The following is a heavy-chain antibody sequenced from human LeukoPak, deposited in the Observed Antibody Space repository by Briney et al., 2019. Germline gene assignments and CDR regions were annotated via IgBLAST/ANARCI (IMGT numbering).Heavy chain of an antibody. CDR1: GYTFTTYG. J-gene: IGHJ3*02. Sequence: ASVKVSCKTSGYTFTTYGISWVRQAPGQGLEWMGWISGYSGNTNYAQKVQGRVTMTTDTSTSTAYMELRSLRSDDTAVYYCARDCSGGSCYLMHGGGEAFDIWGQGTMVTVSS. V-gene: IGHV1-18*01. D-gene: IGHD2-15*01. CDR3: ARDCSGGSCYLMHGGGEAFDI. CDR2: ISGYSGNT.